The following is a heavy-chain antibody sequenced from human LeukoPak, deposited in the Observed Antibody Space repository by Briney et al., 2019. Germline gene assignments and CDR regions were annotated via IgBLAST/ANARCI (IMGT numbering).Heavy chain of an antibody. CDR3: ARDGGYYDFWSGYPIKAYYYYMDV. CDR2: ISSSGSTI. Sequence: PGGSLRLSCAASGFTFSDYYMSWIRQAPGKGLEWVSYISSSGSTIYYADSVKARFTISRDNAKNSLYLQMNSLRAEDTAVYYCARDGGYYDFWSGYPIKAYYYYMDVWGKGTTVTVSS. CDR1: GFTFSDYY. V-gene: IGHV3-11*04. D-gene: IGHD3-3*01. J-gene: IGHJ6*03.